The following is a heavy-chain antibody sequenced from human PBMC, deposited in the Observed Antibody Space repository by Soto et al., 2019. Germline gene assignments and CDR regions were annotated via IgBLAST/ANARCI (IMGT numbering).Heavy chain of an antibody. Sequence: EVQLLESGGGLVQPGGSLRLSCAASGFIYDSYAMTWVRQAPGKGLEWVSAITGSGGRAYYADSVKGRFTISRDNYKNTVHLQMNSLRVEDTAVYYCAKDPSGLRFLVWLFFDHWGQGALVTVSS. D-gene: IGHD3-3*01. CDR3: AKDPSGLRFLVWLFFDH. CDR2: ITGSGGRA. V-gene: IGHV3-23*01. J-gene: IGHJ4*02. CDR1: GFIYDSYA.